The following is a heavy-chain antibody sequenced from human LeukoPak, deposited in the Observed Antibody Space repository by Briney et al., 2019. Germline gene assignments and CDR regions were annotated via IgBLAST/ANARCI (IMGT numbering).Heavy chain of an antibody. D-gene: IGHD3-22*01. CDR3: ARDRYDSSGYHDY. V-gene: IGHV3-48*03. Sequence: GRSLRLSCAASGFTFSSYAMHWVRQAPGKGLEWVSYISSSGSTIYYADSVKGRFTISRDNAKNSLYLQMNSLRAEDTAVYYCARDRYDSSGYHDYWGQGTLVTVSS. CDR2: ISSSGSTI. CDR1: GFTFSSYA. J-gene: IGHJ4*02.